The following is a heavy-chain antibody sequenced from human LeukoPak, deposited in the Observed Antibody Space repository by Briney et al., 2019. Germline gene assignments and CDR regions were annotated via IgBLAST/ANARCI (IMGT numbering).Heavy chain of an antibody. J-gene: IGHJ4*02. CDR2: IYYSGST. CDR3: ARAIFSVSSGWFLFDY. V-gene: IGHV4-59*01. Sequence: SETLSLTCTVSGGSISSYYWSWIRQPPGKGLEWIGYIYYSGSTNYNPSLKSRVTISVDTSKNQFSLKLGSVTAADTAVYYCARAIFSVSSGWFLFDYWGQGTLVTVSS. D-gene: IGHD6-19*01. CDR1: GGSISSYY.